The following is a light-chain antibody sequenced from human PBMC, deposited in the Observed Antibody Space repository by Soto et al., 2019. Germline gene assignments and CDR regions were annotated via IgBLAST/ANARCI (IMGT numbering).Light chain of an antibody. V-gene: IGKV4-1*01. Sequence: DIVMTQSQDSLAVSLGERATITCKSSQSVLSTSNNKYFLAWYQQRPGQSPKLILYWASTRASGVPDRFSGSGSGTDFTLTINSLQAEDAAVYYCHQFYSSPPTFGQGTKVDVK. CDR2: WAS. J-gene: IGKJ1*01. CDR3: HQFYSSPPT. CDR1: QSVLSTSNNKYF.